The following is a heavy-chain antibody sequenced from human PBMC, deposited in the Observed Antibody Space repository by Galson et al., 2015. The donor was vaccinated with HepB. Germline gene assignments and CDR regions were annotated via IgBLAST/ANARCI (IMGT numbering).Heavy chain of an antibody. Sequence: SETLSLTCAVYGGSFSGYYWSWIRQPPGKGLEWIGEINHSGSTNYNPSLKSRVTISVDTSKNQFSLKPSSVTAADTAVYYCARGRPGYSSGWYLDYWGQGTLVTVSS. CDR2: INHSGST. CDR3: ARGRPGYSSGWYLDY. V-gene: IGHV4-34*01. J-gene: IGHJ4*02. CDR1: GGSFSGYY. D-gene: IGHD6-19*01.